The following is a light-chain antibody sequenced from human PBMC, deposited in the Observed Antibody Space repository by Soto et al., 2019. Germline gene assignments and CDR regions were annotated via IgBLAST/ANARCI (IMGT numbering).Light chain of an antibody. CDR2: EVS. CDR1: SSDVGGYKY. V-gene: IGLV2-14*01. J-gene: IGLJ2*01. CDR3: SSYTSSSTLVV. Sequence: QSALTQPASVSGSPGRSITISCTGTSSDVGGYKYVSWYQRHPGKAPKLMIYEVSNRPSGVSNRFSGSKSGNTASLTISGLQAEDEADYYCSSYTSSSTLVVFGGGTKVTVL.